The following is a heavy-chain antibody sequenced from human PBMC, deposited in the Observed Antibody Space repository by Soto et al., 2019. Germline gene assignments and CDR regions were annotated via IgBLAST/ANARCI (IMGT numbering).Heavy chain of an antibody. CDR1: GFSFTNFA. D-gene: IGHD2-21*02. V-gene: IGHV3-23*01. Sequence: GGSLRLSCTASGFSFTNFAMSWVRQAPGKGLEWVAGIGASGDITWYADSAKGRPSISRDNSKNTLYLQLNSPRFEDTAVYYCAKDDFTDRGDDYFDYWGPGTLVTVSS. CDR3: AKDDFTDRGDDYFDY. CDR2: IGASGDIT. J-gene: IGHJ4*02.